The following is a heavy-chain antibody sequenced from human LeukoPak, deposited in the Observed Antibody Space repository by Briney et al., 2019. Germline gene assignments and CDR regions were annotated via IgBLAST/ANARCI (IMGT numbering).Heavy chain of an antibody. CDR1: GFTFSSYG. J-gene: IGHJ4*02. D-gene: IGHD3-22*01. CDR2: ISSSSSYI. Sequence: GGTLRLSCAASGFTFSSYGMNWVRQAPGKGLEWVSSISSSSSYIYYADSVKGRFTISRDNAKNSLYLQMNSLRAEDTAVYYCARVGYYDSSGHYWGQGTLVTVSS. V-gene: IGHV3-21*01. CDR3: ARVGYYDSSGHY.